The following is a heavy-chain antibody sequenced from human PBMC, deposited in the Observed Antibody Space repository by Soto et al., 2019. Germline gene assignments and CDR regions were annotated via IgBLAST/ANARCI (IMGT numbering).Heavy chain of an antibody. V-gene: IGHV3-21*01. Sequence: GGSLRLSCETSGFSFSTYSMHWVRQAPGKGLEWVSSIGRRSDIYYADSVKGRFTISRDNAKNSVSLQMNSLRDEDTAVYYCAREETAWPLAYGLDVWGQGTTVTVAS. J-gene: IGHJ6*02. CDR1: GFSFSTYS. CDR3: AREETAWPLAYGLDV. CDR2: IGRRSDI. D-gene: IGHD2-21*02.